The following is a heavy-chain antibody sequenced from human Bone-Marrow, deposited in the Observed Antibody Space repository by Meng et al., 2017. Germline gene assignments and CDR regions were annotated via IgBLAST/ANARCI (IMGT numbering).Heavy chain of an antibody. CDR3: ASNVVVTAIDAFDI. J-gene: IGHJ3*02. CDR2: ISSSGSTI. CDR1: GFTFSSYE. D-gene: IGHD2-21*02. Sequence: GESLKISCAASGFTFSSYEMNWVRQAPGKGLEWVSYISSSGSTIYYADSVKGGFTISRDNAKNSLYLQMNSLRAEDTAVYYCASNVVVTAIDAFDIWGQGTMVTVSS. V-gene: IGHV3-48*03.